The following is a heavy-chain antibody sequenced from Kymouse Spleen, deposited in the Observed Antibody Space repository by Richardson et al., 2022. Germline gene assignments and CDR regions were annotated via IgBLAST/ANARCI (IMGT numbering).Heavy chain of an antibody. CDR1: GGSISSYY. Sequence: QVQLQESGPGLVKPSETLSLTCTVSGGSISSYYWSWIRQPPGKGLEWIGYIYYSGSTNYNPSLKSRVTISVDTSKNQFSLKLSSVTAADTAVYYCARDTQQWSDAFDIWGQGTMVTVSS. J-gene: IGHJ3*02. CDR3: ARDTQQWSDAFDI. V-gene: IGHV4-59*01. D-gene: IGHD6-19*01. CDR2: IYYSGST.